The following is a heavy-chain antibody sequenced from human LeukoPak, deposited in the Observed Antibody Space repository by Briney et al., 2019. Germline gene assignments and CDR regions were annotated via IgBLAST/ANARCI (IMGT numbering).Heavy chain of an antibody. J-gene: IGHJ5*02. CDR2: ISGSGGST. CDR1: GFTFSSYA. CDR3: ASTYCGGDCYP. D-gene: IGHD2-21*02. Sequence: GGSLRLSCAASGFTFSSYAMSWVRQAPGKGLEWVSAISGSGGSTYYADSVKGRFTISRDNAKNSLYLQMNSLRAEDTAVYYCASTYCGGDCYPWGQGTLVTVSS. V-gene: IGHV3-23*01.